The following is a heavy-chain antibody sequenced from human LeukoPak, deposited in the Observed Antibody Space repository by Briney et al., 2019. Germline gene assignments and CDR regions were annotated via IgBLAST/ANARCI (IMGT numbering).Heavy chain of an antibody. V-gene: IGHV3-30*02. Sequence: GGSLRLSCAASGFTFSSYGMHWVRQAPGKGLEWVAFIRYDGSNKYYADSVKGRFTISRDNSKNTLYLQMNSLRAEDTAVYYCARDSVAATEYYYYYYGMDVWGQGTTVTVSS. CDR1: GFTFSSYG. CDR2: IRYDGSNK. CDR3: ARDSVAATEYYYYYYGMDV. D-gene: IGHD6-19*01. J-gene: IGHJ6*02.